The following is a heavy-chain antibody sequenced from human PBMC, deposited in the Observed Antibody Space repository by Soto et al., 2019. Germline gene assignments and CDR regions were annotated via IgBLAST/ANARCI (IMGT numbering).Heavy chain of an antibody. D-gene: IGHD2-15*01. CDR3: ARGGGYYCGMDV. Sequence: GGSLRLSCAASGFTFSSYWMHWVRQAPGKGLVWVSRINSDGSSTSYADSVKGRFTISRDNAKNTLYLQMNSLRAEDTAVYYCARGGGYYCGMDVWGQGTTVTVSS. CDR1: GFTFSSYW. CDR2: INSDGSST. V-gene: IGHV3-74*01. J-gene: IGHJ6*02.